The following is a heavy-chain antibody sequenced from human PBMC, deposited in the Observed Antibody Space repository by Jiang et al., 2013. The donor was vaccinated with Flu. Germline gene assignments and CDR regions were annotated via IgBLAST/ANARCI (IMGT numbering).Heavy chain of an antibody. CDR3: ARGKLRLLEWLPGFDY. CDR1: GYTFTSYD. D-gene: IGHD3-3*01. V-gene: IGHV1-8*01. Sequence: SGAEVKKPGASVKVSCKASGYTFTSYDINWVRQATGQGLEWMGWMNPNSGDTGYAQKFQGRLTMTRDTSISTAYMELSSLTSEDTAVYFCARGKLRLLEWLPGFDYWGQGALVTVSS. CDR2: MNPNSGDT. J-gene: IGHJ4*02.